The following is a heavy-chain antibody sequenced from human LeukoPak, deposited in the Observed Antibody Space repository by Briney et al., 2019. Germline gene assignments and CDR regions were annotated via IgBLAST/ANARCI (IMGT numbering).Heavy chain of an antibody. CDR1: GFTVSSNY. J-gene: IGHJ4*02. D-gene: IGHD5-18*01. CDR3: ARGDVDTALDY. V-gene: IGHV3-53*01. CDR2: IYSGGST. Sequence: GGSLRLSCAASGFTVSSNYMSWVRQAPGKGLEWVSVIYSGGSTYYADSVKGRFAISRDNSKNTLYLQMNSLRAEDTAVYYCARGDVDTALDYWGQGTLVTVFS.